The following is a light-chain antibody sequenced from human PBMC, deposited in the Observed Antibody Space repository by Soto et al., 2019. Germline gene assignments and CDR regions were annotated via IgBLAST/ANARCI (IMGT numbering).Light chain of an antibody. CDR2: DAS. CDR3: QQYGRSPYT. J-gene: IGKJ2*01. Sequence: EIVLTQSPGTLSLSPGESATLSCRASQTASSSHLAWYQQKPGQAPRLLIYDASSRATGISDRFSGSGSGTDFTLTISRLETEEFAVYYCQQYGRSPYTVGQGTKGDIK. CDR1: QTASSSH. V-gene: IGKV3-20*01.